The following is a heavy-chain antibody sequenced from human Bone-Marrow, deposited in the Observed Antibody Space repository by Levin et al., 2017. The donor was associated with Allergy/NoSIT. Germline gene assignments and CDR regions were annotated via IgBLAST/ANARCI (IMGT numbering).Heavy chain of an antibody. J-gene: IGHJ4*02. CDR1: GFTFSNYW. CDR3: ARDEVVGASFDY. CDR2: IKHDGSEK. D-gene: IGHD1-26*01. V-gene: IGHV3-7*01. Sequence: GESLKISCAASGFTFSNYWMSWVRQAPGKGLEWVANIKHDGSEKYYVESVKGRFTISRDNAKNSLYLQMNSLRAEDTAVYYCARDEVVGASFDYWGQGTLVTVSS.